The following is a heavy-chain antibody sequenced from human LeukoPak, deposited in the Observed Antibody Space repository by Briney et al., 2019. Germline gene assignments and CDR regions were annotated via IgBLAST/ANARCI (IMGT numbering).Heavy chain of an antibody. V-gene: IGHV3-23*01. Sequence: GRSLRLSCAASGFTFSSYAMSWVRQAPGKGLEWVSAISGSGGSTYYADSVKGRFTISRDNSKNTLYLQMNSLRAEDTAVYYCARAPTRYDSSGYYYGPHGYWGQGTLVTVSS. CDR2: ISGSGGST. J-gene: IGHJ4*02. CDR1: GFTFSSYA. CDR3: ARAPTRYDSSGYYYGPHGY. D-gene: IGHD3-22*01.